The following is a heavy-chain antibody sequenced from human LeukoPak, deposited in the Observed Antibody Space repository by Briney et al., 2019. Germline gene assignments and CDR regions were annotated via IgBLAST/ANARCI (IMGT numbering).Heavy chain of an antibody. Sequence: GASVKVSCKASGYTFTSYGISWVRQAPGQGLEWMGWISAYNGNTNYAQKLQGRVTMTRNTSISTAYMELSSLRSEDTAVYYCARGLYYYYGMDVWGQGTTVTVSS. CDR3: ARGLYYYYGMDV. CDR1: GYTFTSYG. CDR2: ISAYNGNT. J-gene: IGHJ6*02. V-gene: IGHV1-18*01.